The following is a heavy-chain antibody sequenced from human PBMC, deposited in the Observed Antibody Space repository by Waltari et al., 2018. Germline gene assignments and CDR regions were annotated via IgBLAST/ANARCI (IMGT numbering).Heavy chain of an antibody. CDR3: ARERSVTGKGNLDY. J-gene: IGHJ4*02. Sequence: EVQLVESGGGLVQPGGSLRLSCAASGFPFSGYEMTWVRQAPGKGLEWVSYISSGGTNMFYAESVKGRFTISRDNAKNSLYLHMNSLRVEDTAVYYCARERSVTGKGNLDYWGQGTLVTVSS. CDR2: ISSGGTNM. D-gene: IGHD3-10*01. CDR1: GFPFSGYE. V-gene: IGHV3-48*03.